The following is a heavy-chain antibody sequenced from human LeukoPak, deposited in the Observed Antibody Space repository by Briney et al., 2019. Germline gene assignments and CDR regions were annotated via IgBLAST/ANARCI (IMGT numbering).Heavy chain of an antibody. CDR2: ISAYNGNT. J-gene: IGHJ5*02. CDR1: GYTFSSYD. Sequence: GASVKVSCKASGYTFSSYDITWVRQAPGQGLEWMGWISAYNGNTNYAQNLQGRVTLTTDTSASTAYMELRSLRSDDTAVYYCARDLIAARPGWFDPWGQGTLVTVSS. V-gene: IGHV1-18*01. CDR3: ARDLIAARPGWFDP. D-gene: IGHD6-6*01.